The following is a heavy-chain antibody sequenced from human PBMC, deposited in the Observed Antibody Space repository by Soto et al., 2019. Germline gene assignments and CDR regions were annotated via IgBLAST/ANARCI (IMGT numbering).Heavy chain of an antibody. J-gene: IGHJ4*02. D-gene: IGHD5-18*01. CDR1: GFTFSSYG. Sequence: QVQLVESGGGVVQPGRSLRLSCAASGFTFSSYGMHWVRQAPGKGLEWVALIWYDGSNKYYADSVKGRFTISRDNSKNTLVLQMNSLGAEDTAVYYCARGLWSFDYWGQGTLVTVSS. V-gene: IGHV3-33*01. CDR3: ARGLWSFDY. CDR2: IWYDGSNK.